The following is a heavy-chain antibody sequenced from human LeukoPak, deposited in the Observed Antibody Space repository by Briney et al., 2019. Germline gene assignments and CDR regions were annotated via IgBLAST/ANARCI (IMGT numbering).Heavy chain of an antibody. J-gene: IGHJ5*02. CDR2: INPSGGST. Sequence: GASVEVSCKASGYTFTSYYMHWVRQAPGQGLEWMGIINPSGGSTSYAQKFQGRVTMTRDTSTSTVYMELSSLRSEDTAVYYCAREPRGIVVVPAAIENWFDPWGQGTLVTVSS. CDR1: GYTFTSYY. D-gene: IGHD2-2*02. V-gene: IGHV1-46*01. CDR3: AREPRGIVVVPAAIENWFDP.